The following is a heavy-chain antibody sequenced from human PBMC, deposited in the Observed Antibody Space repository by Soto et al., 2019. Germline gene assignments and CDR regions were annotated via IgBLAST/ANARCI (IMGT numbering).Heavy chain of an antibody. Sequence: QVQLVESGGGLVKPGGSLILSCAAYGFSFSDYYMSWFRQAPGKGLEWVSYISSSGDIIYYADSVKGRFTISRDNAKNSLYLEMNSLRAEDTAVYYCARDLGYYDSSGYFDYWGQGTLVTVSS. D-gene: IGHD3-22*01. CDR3: ARDLGYYDSSGYFDY. CDR2: ISSSGDII. CDR1: GFSFSDYY. J-gene: IGHJ4*02. V-gene: IGHV3-11*01.